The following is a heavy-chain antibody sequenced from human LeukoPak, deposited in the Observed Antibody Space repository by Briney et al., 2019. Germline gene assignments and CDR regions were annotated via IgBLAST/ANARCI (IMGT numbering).Heavy chain of an antibody. J-gene: IGHJ4*02. CDR1: GFIFSSYE. CDR2: ISDSGSPI. CDR3: AGGPQYGGSFSY. Sequence: GGALRLSCATSGFIFSSYEMAWVRQAPGMGLEFVSYISDSGSPIKYGDAVKGRFTISRDNSKNSVYLQMNSLRADDTALYFCAGGPQYGGSFSYWGQGTLVSVSS. V-gene: IGHV3-48*03. D-gene: IGHD1-26*01.